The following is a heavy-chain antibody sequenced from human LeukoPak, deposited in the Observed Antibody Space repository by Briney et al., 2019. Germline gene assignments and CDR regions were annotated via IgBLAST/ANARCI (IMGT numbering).Heavy chain of an antibody. D-gene: IGHD1-1*01. V-gene: IGHV3-30*04. CDR1: AFTFSGYS. CDR3: ARVGYDYNWYDAFNI. Sequence: GGSLRLSCVVSAFTFSGYSMHWVRQAPGKGLEWVAFISHDGSNRYCADSLKGRFTISRDNSKNTLFLQMNSLRPEDTAVYYFARVGYDYNWYDAFNIWGQGTMVTVSS. J-gene: IGHJ3*02. CDR2: ISHDGSNR.